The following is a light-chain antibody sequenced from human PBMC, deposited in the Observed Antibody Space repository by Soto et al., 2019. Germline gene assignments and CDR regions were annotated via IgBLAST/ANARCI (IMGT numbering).Light chain of an antibody. V-gene: IGKV3-20*01. CDR2: GAS. CDR1: QSVSSSY. J-gene: IGKJ3*01. Sequence: DIVLTQSPGTLSLSPGVRATLSCRASQSVSSSYLAWYQQKPGQAPRLLIYGASSRATGIPDRFSGSVSGTDFTLTISGLEPDDFAVYYCQHYGSARPYYTFGPGTKVDI. CDR3: QHYGSARPYYT.